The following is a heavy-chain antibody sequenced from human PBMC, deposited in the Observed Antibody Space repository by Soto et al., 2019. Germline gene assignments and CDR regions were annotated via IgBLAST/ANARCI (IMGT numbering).Heavy chain of an antibody. Sequence: GGSLRLSCTASGFTFGDYAMSWFRQAPGKGLEWVAFIRNTAYGGTTEYAASVKGRFTISRDDSKSIAYLQMNSLKTEDTAVYYCTRNVRGYCTGTSCPRPDSWGQGTLVTVSS. V-gene: IGHV3-49*03. CDR1: GFTFGDYA. J-gene: IGHJ5*01. D-gene: IGHD2-2*01. CDR2: IRNTAYGGTT. CDR3: TRNVRGYCTGTSCPRPDS.